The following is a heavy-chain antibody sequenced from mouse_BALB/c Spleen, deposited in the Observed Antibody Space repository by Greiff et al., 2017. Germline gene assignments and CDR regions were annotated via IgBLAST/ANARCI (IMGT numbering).Heavy chain of an antibody. CDR1: GYTFTSYW. J-gene: IGHJ1*01. CDR3: ARRLGRGYFDV. CDR2: IFPGTGTT. V-gene: IGHV1S132*01. Sequence: QVQLKQSGAELVKPGASVKLSCKTSGYTFTSYWIQWVKQRPGQGLGWIGEIFPGTGTTYYNEKFKGKATLTIDTSSSTAYMQLSSLTSEDSAVYFCARRLGRGYFDVWGAGTTVTVSS. D-gene: IGHD4-1*01.